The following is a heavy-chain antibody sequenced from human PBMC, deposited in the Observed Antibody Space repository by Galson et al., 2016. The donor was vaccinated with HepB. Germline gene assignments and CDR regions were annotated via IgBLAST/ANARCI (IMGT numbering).Heavy chain of an antibody. Sequence: LRLSCAASGFAFRTYTLNWVRQAPGKELEWIGSVYYSGNTYYNPSLKSRVTISVDTSKSRFSLKVNSVTAADTAIYYCARHLGAGWFDPWGQGTLVTVSS. CDR3: ARHLGAGWFDP. CDR1: GFAFRTYTLN. CDR2: VYYSGNT. J-gene: IGHJ5*02. V-gene: IGHV4-30-2*03. D-gene: IGHD1-26*01.